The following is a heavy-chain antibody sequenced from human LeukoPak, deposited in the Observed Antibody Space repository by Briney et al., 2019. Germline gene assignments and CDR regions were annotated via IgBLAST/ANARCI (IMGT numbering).Heavy chain of an antibody. CDR2: IYYSGST. D-gene: IGHD6-19*01. V-gene: IGHV4-39*01. Sequence: PSETLSLTCTVSGGSISSSSYYWGWIRQPPGKGLEWIGSIYYSGSTYYNPSLKSRVTISVDTSKNQFSLKLSSVTAADTAVYYCARHVGPPVAGNSPFDYWGQGTLVTVSS. CDR1: GGSISSSSYY. CDR3: ARHVGPPVAGNSPFDY. J-gene: IGHJ4*02.